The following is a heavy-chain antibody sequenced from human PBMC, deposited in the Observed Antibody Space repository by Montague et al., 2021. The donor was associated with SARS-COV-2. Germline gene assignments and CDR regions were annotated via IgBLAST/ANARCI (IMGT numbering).Heavy chain of an antibody. D-gene: IGHD5-12*01. CDR2: IDPSDSYT. V-gene: IGHV5-10-1*01. J-gene: IGHJ4*02. Sequence: QSGAEVKKPGESLRISCKVSGYIFISHWITWVRQMPGKGLEWMGRIDPSDSYTNYSPSFHAHVSISVDKSISTAYLQWSSLKASDTAMYYCARRGRPYSGYTTGYFDXWGQGTLVTVSS. CDR1: GYIFISHW. CDR3: ARRGRPYSGYTTGYFDX.